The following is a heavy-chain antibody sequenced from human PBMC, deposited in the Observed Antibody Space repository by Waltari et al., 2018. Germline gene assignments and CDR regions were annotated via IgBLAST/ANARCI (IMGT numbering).Heavy chain of an antibody. V-gene: IGHV3-43*01. J-gene: IGHJ4*02. Sequence: VHLVQSGGLVVEPGGSLRLSCTASGFTYKRFSMHGVRQRPGKGLEWLSCIQGNGRASFYADSLGGRFIVSRDNNRNSLYLQMNSLSTEDTAMYYCAKEHDSGWPTLDSWGQGTLVTVHS. CDR3: AKEHDSGWPTLDS. CDR1: GFTYKRFS. CDR2: IQGNGRAS. D-gene: IGHD6-19*01.